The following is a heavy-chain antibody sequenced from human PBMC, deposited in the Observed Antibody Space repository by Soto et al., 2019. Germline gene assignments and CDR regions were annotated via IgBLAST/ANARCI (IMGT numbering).Heavy chain of an antibody. D-gene: IGHD3-10*01. V-gene: IGHV4-30-2*01. CDR1: DGSISSGGYS. Sequence: SETLSLTCAVSDGSISSGGYSCSWIRQPQGKGLEWIGYIYHSGSTYYNPSLKSRVTISVDRSKNQFSLKLSSVTAADTAVYYCAILFMVWGGTYYYGMDVWAQGT. CDR2: IYHSGST. J-gene: IGHJ6*02. CDR3: AILFMVWGGTYYYGMDV.